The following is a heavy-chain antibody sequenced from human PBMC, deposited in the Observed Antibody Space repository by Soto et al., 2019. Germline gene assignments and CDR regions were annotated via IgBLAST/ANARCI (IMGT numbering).Heavy chain of an antibody. D-gene: IGHD3-16*01. V-gene: IGHV4-30-4*01. CDR2: IYYRGRP. CDR1: GGSISSGDAY. Sequence: QVQLQESGPGLVKPSQTLSLTCTVSGGSISSGDAYWSWIRQSPGKGLEWIGYIYYRGRPFYNPSLESRATISVDTSKTQFSLKLNSVTAADTAVYYCAREGAASYSYYYGTDVWGQGTTVTVSS. J-gene: IGHJ6*02. CDR3: AREGAASYSYYYGTDV.